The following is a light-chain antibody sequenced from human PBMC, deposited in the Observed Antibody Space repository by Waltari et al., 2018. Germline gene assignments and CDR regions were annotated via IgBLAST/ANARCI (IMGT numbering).Light chain of an antibody. V-gene: IGKV1-5*03. CDR1: QSISNW. CDR3: QQYNSYSLLT. CDR2: KAS. Sequence: DIQMTQSPSTLSASVGDRVTITCRASQSISNWLAWYQQKPGKDPKLLLYKASTLESGVPSRFSGSVSGTEFTLTISSLQPDDFATYYCQQYNSYSLLTFGGGTKVEIK. J-gene: IGKJ4*01.